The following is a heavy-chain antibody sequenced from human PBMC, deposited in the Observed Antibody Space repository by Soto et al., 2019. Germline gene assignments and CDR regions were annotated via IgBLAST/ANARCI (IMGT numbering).Heavy chain of an antibody. Sequence: QVQLVQSGAEVKKPGSSVKVSCKASGDTFSSYAISWVRQAPGQGLEWMGGIIPIFSTANYAQKFQGRVTITADESTSTAYMELSSLRSEDTAVYYCASSANRIVVVPEHWGQGTLVTVSS. CDR2: IIPIFSTA. CDR3: ASSANRIVVVPEH. CDR1: GDTFSSYA. V-gene: IGHV1-69*01. D-gene: IGHD2-2*01. J-gene: IGHJ4*02.